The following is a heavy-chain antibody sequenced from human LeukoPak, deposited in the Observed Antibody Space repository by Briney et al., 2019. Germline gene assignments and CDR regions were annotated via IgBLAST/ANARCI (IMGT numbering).Heavy chain of an antibody. J-gene: IGHJ4*02. CDR1: GFSFSAFW. D-gene: IGHD2-15*01. CDR2: INPAGSET. CDR3: ARFGYVAAVDV. Sequence: PGWPLRLSSAASGFSFSAFWSTWVRQAPVTGLEWVANINPAGSETYYVDPVKGRFSISRDNAKNLVYLQMNSLRAEDTAVYHCARFGYVAAVDVWGQGTPVTVSS. V-gene: IGHV3-7*01.